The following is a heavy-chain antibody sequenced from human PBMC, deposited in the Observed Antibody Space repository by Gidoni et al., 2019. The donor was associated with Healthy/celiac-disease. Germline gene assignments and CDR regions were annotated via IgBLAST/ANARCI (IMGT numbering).Heavy chain of an antibody. V-gene: IGHV3-48*01. CDR2: ISSSSSTI. CDR3: ARADYDSSGYYFQPLIYFDY. J-gene: IGHJ4*02. Sequence: EVQLVESGGGLVQPGGSLRLSCAASGFTFSSYSMNWVRQAPGKGLEWVSYISSSSSTIYYADSVKGRFTISRDNAKNSLYLQMNSLRAEDTAVYYCARADYDSSGYYFQPLIYFDYWGQGTLVTVSS. D-gene: IGHD3-22*01. CDR1: GFTFSSYS.